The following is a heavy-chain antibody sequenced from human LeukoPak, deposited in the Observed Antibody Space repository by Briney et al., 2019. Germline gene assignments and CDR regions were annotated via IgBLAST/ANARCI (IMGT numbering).Heavy chain of an antibody. CDR1: DYSTSGGYY. D-gene: IGHD6-6*01. CDR2: IYHSGNT. CDR3: ARAHTIGGRGRWFDP. J-gene: IGHJ5*02. V-gene: IGHV4-38-2*02. Sequence: PSETLSLTCTVSDYSTSGGYYWGWIRQPPGKGLEWIGSIYHSGNTYYNPSLKSRVTISVDTSKNQFSLKLSSVTAADTAVYYCARAHTIGGRGRWFDPWGQGTLVTVSS.